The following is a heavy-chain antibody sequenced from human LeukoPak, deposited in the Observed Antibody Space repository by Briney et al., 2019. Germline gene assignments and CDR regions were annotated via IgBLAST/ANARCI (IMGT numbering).Heavy chain of an antibody. CDR1: EYTLTELH. Sequence: ASVKVSYKVPEYTLTELHMYWVRQTPGKGLEWMGGFGPDDSETIYAQNFQGRVTMTEDTSTDTAYMELSSLKSDDTAVYYFAADRKIVGTTGAYVFWGQGTLVTVSS. J-gene: IGHJ4*02. V-gene: IGHV1-24*01. CDR2: FGPDDSET. D-gene: IGHD1-26*01. CDR3: AADRKIVGTTGAYVF.